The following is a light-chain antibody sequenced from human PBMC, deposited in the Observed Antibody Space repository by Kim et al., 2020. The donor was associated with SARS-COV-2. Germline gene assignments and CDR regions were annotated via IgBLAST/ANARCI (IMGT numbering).Light chain of an antibody. CDR2: DAS. Sequence: LSPGGRAALSCRASQSVSSYFAWYQQKPGQAPRLLIYDASNRATGIPARFSGSGSGTDFTLTISSLEPEDFAVYYCQQRSNWPPYSFGQGTKLEI. CDR3: QQRSNWPPYS. CDR1: QSVSSY. V-gene: IGKV3-11*01. J-gene: IGKJ2*03.